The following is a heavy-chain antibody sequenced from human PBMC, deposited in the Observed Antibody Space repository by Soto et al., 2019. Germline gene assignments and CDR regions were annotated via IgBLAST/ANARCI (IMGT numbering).Heavy chain of an antibody. V-gene: IGHV5-51*01. D-gene: IGHD3-10*01. Sequence: GESLKISFQGSGYTFATYWIGWVRQMPGKGLEWMGIIYPVDSDRRYGPSFQGQVTISVDQFLNTPSLQWSSLKASDTALYSCARYNYYAVEYWGQGTLVTVSS. CDR3: ARYNYYAVEY. J-gene: IGHJ4*02. CDR2: IYPVDSDR. CDR1: GYTFATYW.